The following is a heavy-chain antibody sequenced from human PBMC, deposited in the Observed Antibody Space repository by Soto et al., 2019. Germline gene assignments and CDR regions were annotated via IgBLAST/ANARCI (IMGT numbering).Heavy chain of an antibody. V-gene: IGHV3-33*01. CDR2: IWYDGSNK. CDR3: ARNFCFGYGYGYLGLYNWFAP. J-gene: IGHJ5*02. Sequence: GGSLRLSCAASGFTFSSYGMHWVRQAPGKGLEWVAVIWYDGSNKYYADSVKGRFTISRDNSKNTLYLQMNSLRAEDTAVYYCARNFCFGYGYGYLGLYNWFAPRGQGSLATV. CDR1: GFTFSSYG. D-gene: IGHD5-18*01.